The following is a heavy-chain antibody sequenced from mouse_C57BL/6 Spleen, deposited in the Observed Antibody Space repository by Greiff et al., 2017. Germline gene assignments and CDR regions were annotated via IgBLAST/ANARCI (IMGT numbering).Heavy chain of an antibody. CDR2: IYPGNSDT. Sequence: EVQLQQSGTVLARPGASVKMSCKTSGYTFTSYWMHWVKQRPGQGLEWIGAIYPGNSDTSYNQKFKGKAKLTAVTSASTAYMELSSLTNEDSAVYYCTNYYYGSYWYFDVWGTGTTVTVSS. CDR3: TNYYYGSYWYFDV. V-gene: IGHV1-5*01. CDR1: GYTFTSYW. J-gene: IGHJ1*03. D-gene: IGHD1-1*01.